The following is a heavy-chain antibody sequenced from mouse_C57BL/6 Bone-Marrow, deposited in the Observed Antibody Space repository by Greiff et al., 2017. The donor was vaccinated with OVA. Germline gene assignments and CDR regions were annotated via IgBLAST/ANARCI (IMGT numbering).Heavy chain of an antibody. Sequence: EVQLQQSGGDLVKPGGSLKLSCAASGFTFSSYGMSWVRQTPDKRLEWVATISSGGSYTYYPDSVKGRFTISRDNAKNTLYLQMSSLKSEDTAMYYCARHEGGYSNYVGYWGQGTTLTVSS. CDR2: ISSGGSYT. D-gene: IGHD2-5*01. V-gene: IGHV5-6*01. CDR3: ARHEGGYSNYVGY. CDR1: GFTFSSYG. J-gene: IGHJ2*01.